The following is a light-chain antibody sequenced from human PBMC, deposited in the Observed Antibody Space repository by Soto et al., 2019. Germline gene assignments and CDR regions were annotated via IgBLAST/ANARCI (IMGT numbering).Light chain of an antibody. CDR2: WAS. CDR3: QQYYDIPPT. Sequence: DIVMTQSPDSLAVSLGERATINCKSSQSVLYSSTNRNYLAWYQQKPGQPPNLLIYWASTRESGVPDRFSGSGSCTDFTLTISSLQAEDVAVYYCQQYYDIPPTFGQGTKVEIK. CDR1: QSVLYSSTNRNY. J-gene: IGKJ1*01. V-gene: IGKV4-1*01.